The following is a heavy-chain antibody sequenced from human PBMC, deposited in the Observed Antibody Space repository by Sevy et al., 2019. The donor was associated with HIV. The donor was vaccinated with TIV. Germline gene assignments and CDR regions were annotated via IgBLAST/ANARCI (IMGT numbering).Heavy chain of an antibody. Sequence: GGCLRLSCAASGFTFSNAWMSWVRQAPGKGLEWVGRIKSKTDGGTTYYAAPVKGRFTISRADSNNTLYLQMNSLKTEDTAMYYGTTDSKKRGLSALLDYWGQGTLVTVSS. CDR1: GFTFSNAW. D-gene: IGHD3-10*01. CDR3: TTDSKKRGLSALLDY. J-gene: IGHJ4*02. CDR2: IKSKTDGGTT. V-gene: IGHV3-15*01.